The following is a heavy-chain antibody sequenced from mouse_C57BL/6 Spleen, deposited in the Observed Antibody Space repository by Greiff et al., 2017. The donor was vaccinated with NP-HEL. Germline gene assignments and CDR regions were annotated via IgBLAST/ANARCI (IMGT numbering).Heavy chain of an antibody. J-gene: IGHJ1*03. CDR3: ARQGDYGWYFDV. V-gene: IGHV1-52*01. CDR1: GYTFTSYW. Sequence: QVQLQQPGAELVRPGSSVKLSCKASGYTFTSYWMHWVKQRPIQGLEWIGNIDPSDSETHYNQKFKDKATLTVDKPSSTAYMQLSSLTSEDSAVYYCARQGDYGWYFDVWGTGTTVTVSS. CDR2: IDPSDSET. D-gene: IGHD2-4*01.